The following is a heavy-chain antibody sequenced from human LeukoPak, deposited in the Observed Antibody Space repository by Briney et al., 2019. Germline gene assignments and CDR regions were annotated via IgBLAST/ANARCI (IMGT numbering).Heavy chain of an antibody. D-gene: IGHD3-9*01. V-gene: IGHV3-23*01. J-gene: IGHJ4*02. CDR3: AKRGPSSVAEKTGY. Sequence: GXXLRLSCAASGFTFSSYAMSWVRQTPGKGVEWVSAISGSGGRTDYADSVKGRFTISRENTKKTLYLQMNSLRAEDTAVYYCAKRGPSSVAEKTGYWGQGTLVTVSS. CDR2: ISGSGGRT. CDR1: GFTFSSYA.